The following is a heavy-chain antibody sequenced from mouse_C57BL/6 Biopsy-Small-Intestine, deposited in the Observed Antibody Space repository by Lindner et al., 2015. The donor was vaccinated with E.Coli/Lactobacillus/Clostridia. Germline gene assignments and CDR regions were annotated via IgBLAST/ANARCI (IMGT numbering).Heavy chain of an antibody. CDR3: ARSRSFDY. CDR2: INPNSGNT. J-gene: IGHJ4*01. CDR1: GYTFTGYY. V-gene: IGHV1S130*01. Sequence: SVKVSCKASGYTFTGYYIHWVRQAPGQGLEWIGGINPNSGNTNSAQKFQGRVTMTRDTSISSAYMELTSLTSDDTAIYYCARSRSFDYWGQGSLVTVSS.